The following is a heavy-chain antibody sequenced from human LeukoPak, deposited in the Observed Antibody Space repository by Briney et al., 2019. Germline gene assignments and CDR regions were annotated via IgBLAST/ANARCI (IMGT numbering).Heavy chain of an antibody. D-gene: IGHD3-22*01. Sequence: ASVKVSCKASGGTFSSYAISWVRQAPGQGLEWMGGIVPIFGTANYAQKFQGRVTITADESTSTAYMELSSLRSEDTAVYYCARDYSYDRRLITLDYWGQGTLVTVSS. J-gene: IGHJ4*02. CDR3: ARDYSYDRRLITLDY. CDR1: GGTFSSYA. V-gene: IGHV1-69*13. CDR2: IVPIFGTA.